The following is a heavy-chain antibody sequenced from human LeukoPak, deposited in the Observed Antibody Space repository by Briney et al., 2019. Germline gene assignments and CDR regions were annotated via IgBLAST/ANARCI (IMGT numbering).Heavy chain of an antibody. CDR2: ISYIGST. CDR1: GGSFSSHY. CDR3: ARDPTTVTKGLDV. V-gene: IGHV4-59*11. D-gene: IGHD4-17*01. Sequence: PSETLSLTCTVSGGSFSSHYWSWIWQPPGKGLEWIGYISYIGSTNYNPSLKSRVTISVDTSKKQFSLKLSSVTAADTAVYYCARDPTTVTKGLDVWGQGTIVTLSS. J-gene: IGHJ3*01.